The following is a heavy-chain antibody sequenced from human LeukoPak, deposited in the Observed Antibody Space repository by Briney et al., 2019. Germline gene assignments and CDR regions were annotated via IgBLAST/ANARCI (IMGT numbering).Heavy chain of an antibody. CDR1: GGSISGSY. Sequence: SETLSLTCTVSGGSISGSYWSWLRQPPGKGLEWIGYIYYSGSTNYNPSLKSRVTISVDTSKNQFSLKLSSVTAADTAVYYCARHRFGELLHFDLWGRGTLVTVSS. J-gene: IGHJ2*01. V-gene: IGHV4-59*08. D-gene: IGHD3-10*01. CDR3: ARHRFGELLHFDL. CDR2: IYYSGST.